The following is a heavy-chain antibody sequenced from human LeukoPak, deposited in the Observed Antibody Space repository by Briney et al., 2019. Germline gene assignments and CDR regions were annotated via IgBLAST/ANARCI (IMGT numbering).Heavy chain of an antibody. CDR2: IYYSGST. V-gene: IGHV4-31*03. Sequence: SQTLSLTCTVSGGSINSGGYYWSWIRQHPGKGLEWIGYIYYSGSTYYNPSLKSRVTISVDTSKNQFSLKLSSVTAADTAVYYCARSDYDILTGRTDYWGQGTLVTVSS. CDR3: ARSDYDILTGRTDY. D-gene: IGHD3-9*01. J-gene: IGHJ4*02. CDR1: GGSINSGGYY.